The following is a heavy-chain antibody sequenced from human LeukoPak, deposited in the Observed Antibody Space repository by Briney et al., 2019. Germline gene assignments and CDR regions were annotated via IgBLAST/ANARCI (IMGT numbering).Heavy chain of an antibody. CDR1: RFTFSDYG. CDR2: ISGSGANT. Sequence: GGSLRLSCAASRFTFSDYGMSWVRQAPGKALEWVSAISGSGANTYYADSVKGRFTISRDNAKNSLYLQMNSLRAEDTAVYYCARGGPGLGSYFDYWGQGTLVSVSS. D-gene: IGHD3-10*01. V-gene: IGHV3-23*01. J-gene: IGHJ4*02. CDR3: ARGGPGLGSYFDY.